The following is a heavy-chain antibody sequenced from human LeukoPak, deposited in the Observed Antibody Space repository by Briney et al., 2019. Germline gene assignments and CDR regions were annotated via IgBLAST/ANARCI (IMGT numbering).Heavy chain of an antibody. V-gene: IGHV1-18*01. D-gene: IGHD5-12*01. CDR3: ARDPSEMIVATTFDY. CDR2: ISAYNGNT. J-gene: IGHJ4*02. CDR1: GYTFTTYG. Sequence: ASVKVSCKASGYTFTTYGISWGRQAPEQGLQWMGWISAYNGNTNYAQKLQDRVTMTTDTSTSTAYMELRSLRSDDTAVYYCARDPSEMIVATTFDYWGQGTLVTVSS.